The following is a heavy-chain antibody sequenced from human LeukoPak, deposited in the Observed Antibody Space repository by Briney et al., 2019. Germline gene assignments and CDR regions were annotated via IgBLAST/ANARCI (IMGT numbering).Heavy chain of an antibody. CDR3: ATYGSGWYPFDY. CDR2: IYYSGST. J-gene: IGHJ4*02. CDR1: GGSISSSSYY. D-gene: IGHD6-19*01. V-gene: IGHV4-39*07. Sequence: SETLSLTCTVSGGSISSSSYYWGWIRQPPGKGLEWIGSIYYSGSTYYNPSLKSRVTISVDTSKNQFSLKLSSVTAADTAVYYCATYGSGWYPFDYWGQGTLVTVSS.